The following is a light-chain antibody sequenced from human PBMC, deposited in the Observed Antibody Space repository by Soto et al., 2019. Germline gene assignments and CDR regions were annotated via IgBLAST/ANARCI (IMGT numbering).Light chain of an antibody. V-gene: IGKV1-5*01. Sequence: DIQMTQSQSSLSASVGDRVTITCRASQSISSWLAWYQQKPGKAPKLLIYDASSLESGVPSRFSGSGSGTEFTLTISSLQPDDFATYYCQQYNSYWTFGQGTKVAIK. CDR2: DAS. CDR1: QSISSW. CDR3: QQYNSYWT. J-gene: IGKJ1*01.